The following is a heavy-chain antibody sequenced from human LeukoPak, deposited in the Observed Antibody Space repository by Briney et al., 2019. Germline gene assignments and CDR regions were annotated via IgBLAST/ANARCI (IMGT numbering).Heavy chain of an antibody. CDR3: ARDRGWFDP. CDR1: RLIVSSNY. Sequence: GGSLRLSCAASRLIVSSNYMAWVRQAPGKGLEWVSVIYSGGKTYYADSVKGRFTISRDNSKNTLYLQMNSLRAEGTAVYYCARDRGWFDPWGLGTLVTVSS. J-gene: IGHJ5*02. CDR2: IYSGGKT. V-gene: IGHV3-66*01.